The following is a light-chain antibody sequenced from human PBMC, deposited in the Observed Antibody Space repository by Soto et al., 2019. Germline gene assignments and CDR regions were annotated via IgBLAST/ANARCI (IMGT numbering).Light chain of an antibody. V-gene: IGLV1-51*01. CDR1: SSNIGNNY. Sequence: QSVLTQSPSVSAAPGQQVTISCSGSSSNIGNNYVSWYQQLPGTAPKLLIYDNNMRPSGIPDRFSGSKSGTSGTLDITGLQTGDEADYYCATWDGSLPGEVFGGGTKLTVL. CDR3: ATWDGSLPGEV. CDR2: DNN. J-gene: IGLJ2*01.